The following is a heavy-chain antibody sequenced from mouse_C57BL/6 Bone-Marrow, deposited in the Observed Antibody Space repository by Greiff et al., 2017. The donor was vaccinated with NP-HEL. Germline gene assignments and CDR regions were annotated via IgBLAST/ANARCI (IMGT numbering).Heavy chain of an antibody. Sequence: EVKLQESGPVLVKPGASVKMSCKASGYTFTDYYMNWVKQSHGKSLEWIGVINPYNGGTSYNQKFKGKATLTVDKSSSTAYMELNSLTSEDSAVYYCARWGYGSSYGTMDYWGQGTSVTVSS. V-gene: IGHV1-19*01. CDR3: ARWGYGSSYGTMDY. J-gene: IGHJ4*01. D-gene: IGHD1-1*01. CDR2: INPYNGGT. CDR1: GYTFTDYY.